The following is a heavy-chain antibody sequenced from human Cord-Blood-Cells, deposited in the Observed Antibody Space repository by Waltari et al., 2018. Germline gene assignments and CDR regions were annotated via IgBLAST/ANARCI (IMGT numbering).Heavy chain of an antibody. V-gene: IGHV4-34*01. Sequence: QVQLQQWGAGLLKPSETLSLTCAVYGGSFSGYYWSWIRQPPGKGLEWIGEINHNGSTNYNPSLKSRVTISVDTSKNQFSLKLSSVTAADTAVYYCAAAVCSGGSCYSYFDYWGQGTLVTVSS. J-gene: IGHJ4*02. CDR1: GGSFSGYY. CDR2: INHNGST. CDR3: AAAVCSGGSCYSYFDY. D-gene: IGHD2-15*01.